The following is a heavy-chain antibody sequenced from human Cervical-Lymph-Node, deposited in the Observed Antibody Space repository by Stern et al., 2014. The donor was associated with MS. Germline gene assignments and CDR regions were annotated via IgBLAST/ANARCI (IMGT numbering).Heavy chain of an antibody. CDR3: SSDTGDYDY. Sequence: VQLVESGAEVKKPVASVKVSCKASGHIFTTSYMHWVRQAPGQGLEWMGIINPSAGTTSYAPKFQGRVTMTRDTSTSTVYMELSSLRSEDTAMYYCSSDTGDYDYWGQGTLVAVSS. V-gene: IGHV1-46*03. D-gene: IGHD3-9*01. J-gene: IGHJ4*02. CDR2: INPSAGTT. CDR1: GHIFTTSY.